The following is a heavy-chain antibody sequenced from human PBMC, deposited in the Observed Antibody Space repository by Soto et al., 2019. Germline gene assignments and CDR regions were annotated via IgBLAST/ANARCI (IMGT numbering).Heavy chain of an antibody. CDR2: ISAYNGNT. V-gene: IGHV1-18*01. CDR3: ARGPLVVLNYFES. CDR1: GYTFTSYA. Sequence: ASVKVSCKASGYTFTSYAISWMRQAPGQGLEWMGWISAYNGNTNYAQKLQGRVTMTTDKSTSTAYMELSSLTSDDTAMYFCARGPLVVLNYFESWGQGTLVTVSS. J-gene: IGHJ4*02.